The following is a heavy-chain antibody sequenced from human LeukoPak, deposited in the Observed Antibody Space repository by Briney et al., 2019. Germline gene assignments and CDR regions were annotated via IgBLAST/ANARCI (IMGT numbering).Heavy chain of an antibody. D-gene: IGHD3-3*01. J-gene: IGHJ4*02. Sequence: SETLSLTCTVSGGSISSYYWSWIRQPPGKGLEWIEYIYYSGSTNYNPSLKSRVTISVDTSKNQFSLKLSSVTAADTAVYYCARSIGVVTNFDYWGQGTLVTVSS. CDR3: ARSIGVVTNFDY. CDR2: IYYSGST. V-gene: IGHV4-59*01. CDR1: GGSISSYY.